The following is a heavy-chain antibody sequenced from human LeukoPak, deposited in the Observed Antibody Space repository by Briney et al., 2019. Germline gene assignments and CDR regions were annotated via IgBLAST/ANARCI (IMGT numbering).Heavy chain of an antibody. J-gene: IGHJ4*02. V-gene: IGHV4-30-2*01. D-gene: IGHD6-13*01. CDR3: ARGGRAAAGYYFDY. CDR2: IYHSGST. Sequence: PSQTLSLTCAVSGGSISSGGYSWSWIRQPPGEGLEWIGYIYHSGSTYYNPSLKSRVTISVDRSKNQFSLKLSSVTAADTAVYYCARGGRAAAGYYFDYWGQGTLVTVSS. CDR1: GGSISSGGYS.